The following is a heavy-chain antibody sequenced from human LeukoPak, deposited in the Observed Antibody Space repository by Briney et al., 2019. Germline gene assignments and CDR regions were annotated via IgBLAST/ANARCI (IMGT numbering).Heavy chain of an antibody. CDR3: TRGREMSGGTSLSGY. CDR1: GYTFTGYY. J-gene: IGHJ4*02. V-gene: IGHV1-2*02. D-gene: IGHD2-8*02. CDR2: INPNSGGT. Sequence: GASVKVSCKASGYTFTGYYMHWVRQAPGQGLEWMGWINPNSGGTNYAQKFQGRVTMTRDTSISTAYMELSGLRSDDTAVYYCTRGREMSGGTSLSGYWGQGTLVTVSS.